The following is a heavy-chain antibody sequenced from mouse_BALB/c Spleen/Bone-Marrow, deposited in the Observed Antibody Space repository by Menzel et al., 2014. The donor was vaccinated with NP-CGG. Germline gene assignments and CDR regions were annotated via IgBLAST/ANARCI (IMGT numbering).Heavy chain of an antibody. V-gene: IGHV1-9*01. CDR2: ILPGSGST. Sequence: VKLMESGAELMKPGASVKISYKATGYTFSSYWIEWVKQRPGHGLEWIGEILPGSGSTNYNEKFKGKATFTADTSSNTAYMQLSSLTSEDSAVYYCARRGYDGYHWGQGTTLTVSS. J-gene: IGHJ2*01. CDR1: GYTFSSYW. CDR3: ARRGYDGYH. D-gene: IGHD2-3*01.